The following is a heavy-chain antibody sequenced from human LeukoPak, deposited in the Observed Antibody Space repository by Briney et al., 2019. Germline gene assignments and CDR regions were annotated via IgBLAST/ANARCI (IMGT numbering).Heavy chain of an antibody. V-gene: IGHV4-59*08. CDR2: IYYSGST. CDR3: ARTDGRGWYGEAFDI. CDR1: GGSISSYY. J-gene: IGHJ3*02. D-gene: IGHD6-19*01. Sequence: SETLSLTCTVSGGSISSYYWSWIRQPPGKGLEWIGYIYYSGSTNYNPSLKSRVTISVDTSKNQFSLKLSSVTAADTAVYYCARTDGRGWYGEAFDIWGQGTMVTVSS.